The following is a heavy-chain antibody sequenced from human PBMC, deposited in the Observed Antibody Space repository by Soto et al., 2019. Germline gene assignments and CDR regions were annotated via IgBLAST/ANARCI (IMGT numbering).Heavy chain of an antibody. CDR2: IIPVLGVE. Sequence: ASVKVSCKASGGSFSSYIVSWVRQAPGQGLEWMGRIIPVLGVEYYAQKLQGRVTMTTDTSTSTAYMELRSLRSDDTAVYYCARSSMIVVATMFDYWGQGTLVTVSS. V-gene: IGHV1-69*02. CDR3: ARSSMIVVATMFDY. J-gene: IGHJ4*02. D-gene: IGHD3-22*01. CDR1: GGSFSSYI.